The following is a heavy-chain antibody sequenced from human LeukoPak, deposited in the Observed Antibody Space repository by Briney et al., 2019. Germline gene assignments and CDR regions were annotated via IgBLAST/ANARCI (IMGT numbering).Heavy chain of an antibody. CDR1: GFTSSSYG. J-gene: IGHJ4*02. CDR3: ARDVKKTGTTFDY. CDR2: ISSSSSYI. D-gene: IGHD1-7*01. V-gene: IGHV3-21*01. Sequence: GGSLRLSCAASGFTSSSYGMHWVRQAPGKGLEWVSSISSSSSYIYYADSVKGRFTISRDNAKNSLYLQMNSLRAEDTAVYYCARDVKKTGTTFDYWGQGTLVTVSS.